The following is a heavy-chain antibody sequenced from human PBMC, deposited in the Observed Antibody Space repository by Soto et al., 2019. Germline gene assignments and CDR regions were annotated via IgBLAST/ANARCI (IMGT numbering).Heavy chain of an antibody. CDR1: GFTFSSYG. D-gene: IGHD4-4*01. V-gene: IGHV3-33*01. CDR2: IWYDGSNK. Sequence: GGSLRLSCAASGFTFSSYGMHWVRQAPGKGLEWVAVIWYDGSNKYYADSVKGRFTISRDNSKNTLYLQMNSLRAEDTAVYYWARLTPDRRYSNYGLRGVGYFDYWGQGTLVTVSS. CDR3: ARLTPDRRYSNYGLRGVGYFDY. J-gene: IGHJ4*02.